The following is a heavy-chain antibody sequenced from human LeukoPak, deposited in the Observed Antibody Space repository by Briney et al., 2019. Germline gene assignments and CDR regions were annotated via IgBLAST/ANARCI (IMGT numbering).Heavy chain of an antibody. CDR3: AKEHSSSWYDY. CDR1: GFTFSSYG. CDR2: ISYDGSNK. D-gene: IGHD6-13*01. V-gene: IGHV3-30*18. J-gene: IGHJ4*02. Sequence: PGRSLRLSCAASGFTFSSYGMHWVRQAPGKGLEWVAVISYDGSNKYYADSVKGRFTISRDNSKNTLYLQMNSLRAEDTAVYYCAKEHSSSWYDYWGQGTLVTVSS.